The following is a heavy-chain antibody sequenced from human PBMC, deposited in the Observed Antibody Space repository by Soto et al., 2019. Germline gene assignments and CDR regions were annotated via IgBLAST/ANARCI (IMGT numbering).Heavy chain of an antibody. CDR3: EGRDDPFHV. J-gene: IGHJ3*01. V-gene: IGHV3-33*01. CDR2: IWHDGSQK. CDR1: GLTFSNYG. Sequence: QVQLVESGGGVVQPERSLRLSCVATGLTFSNYGIHWVRQAPGRGLEWVAVIWHDGSQKYSADSVRGRFTISRDNSKNTVYLQINSLRAEATAVYYCEGRDDPFHVWGQGTMVTVSS.